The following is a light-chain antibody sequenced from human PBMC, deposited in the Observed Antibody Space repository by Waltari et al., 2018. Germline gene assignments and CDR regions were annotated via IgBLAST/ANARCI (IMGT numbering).Light chain of an antibody. CDR2: ECS. CDR1: SSNVGRYNL. Sequence: QSALTPPAPASGSPGQSITTSCTGTSSNVGRYNLFSCYQQHPGKAPKLMIYECSKRPSGVSNRFSGSKSGNTASLTISGLQAEDEADYYCCSYAGSSTLGVFGGGTKLTVL. V-gene: IGLV2-23*01. CDR3: CSYAGSSTLGV. J-gene: IGLJ3*02.